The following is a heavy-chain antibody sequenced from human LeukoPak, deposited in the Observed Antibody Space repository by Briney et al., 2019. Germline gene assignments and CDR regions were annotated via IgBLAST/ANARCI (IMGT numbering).Heavy chain of an antibody. CDR2: IYYSGST. J-gene: IGHJ4*02. D-gene: IGHD4-17*01. CDR3: ARLFDYERLVFDY. CDR1: GGSLSSYY. Sequence: KPSENPFLTCTGSGGSLSSYYWSCVRQPPGKGLEWIAYIYYSGSTNYNPSLKSRVTISVDTPKNQFSLKLSSVTAADTAVYYCARLFDYERLVFDYWGQGTLVTVSS. V-gene: IGHV4-59*08.